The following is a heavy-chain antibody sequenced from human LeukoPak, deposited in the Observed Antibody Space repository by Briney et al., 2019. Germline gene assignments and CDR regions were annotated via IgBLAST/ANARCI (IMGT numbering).Heavy chain of an antibody. Sequence: PGGSLRLSCAASGFTFSSYWMSWVRQAPGKWLEWVANIKQDGSEKYYVDSVKGRFTISRDNAKNSLYLQMNSLRAEDTAVYYCASHSHGTRRYYYYMDVWGKGTTVTVSS. D-gene: IGHD2-15*01. V-gene: IGHV3-7*01. CDR1: GFTFSSYW. J-gene: IGHJ6*03. CDR3: ASHSHGTRRYYYYMDV. CDR2: IKQDGSEK.